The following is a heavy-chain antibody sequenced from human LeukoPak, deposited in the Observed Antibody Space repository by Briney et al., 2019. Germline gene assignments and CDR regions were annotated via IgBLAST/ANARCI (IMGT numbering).Heavy chain of an antibody. D-gene: IGHD3-3*01. CDR1: GFTFSSYE. V-gene: IGHV3-48*03. J-gene: IGHJ5*02. CDR2: ISSSGSTI. Sequence: GGSLRLSCAASGFTFSSYEMNWVRQAPGKGLEWVSYISSSGSTIYYADSVKGRFTISRDNAKNSLYPQMNSLRAEDTAVYYCARGTYYDFWSGYHVGWFDPWGQGTLVTVSS. CDR3: ARGTYYDFWSGYHVGWFDP.